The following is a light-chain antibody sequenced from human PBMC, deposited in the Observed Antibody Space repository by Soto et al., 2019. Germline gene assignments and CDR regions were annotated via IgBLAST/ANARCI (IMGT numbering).Light chain of an antibody. CDR3: CSYAGSYTSYV. CDR1: SSDVGGYNY. V-gene: IGLV2-11*01. Sequence: QSALTQPRSVSGSPGQSVTISCTGTSSDVGGYNYVSWYQQHPGKAPKLMIYDVSKRPSGVPDRFSGSKSGNTASLTISGLQAEDEADYYYCSYAGSYTSYVFGTGTKLTVL. J-gene: IGLJ1*01. CDR2: DVS.